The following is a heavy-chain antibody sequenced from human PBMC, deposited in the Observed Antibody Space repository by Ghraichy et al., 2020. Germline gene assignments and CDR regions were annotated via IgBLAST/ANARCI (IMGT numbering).Heavy chain of an antibody. CDR1: GFTFSTYW. J-gene: IGHJ4*02. CDR2: IHPDGNEK. Sequence: GESLNISCAASGFTFSTYWMNWVRQAPAKGLEWVAKIHPDGNEKYYVDSVRGRFTISRDNAKNSLFLQMNSLRPEDTAVYYCARASSSSFDYWGQGTLVTVSS. D-gene: IGHD6-6*01. V-gene: IGHV3-7*01. CDR3: ARASSSSFDY.